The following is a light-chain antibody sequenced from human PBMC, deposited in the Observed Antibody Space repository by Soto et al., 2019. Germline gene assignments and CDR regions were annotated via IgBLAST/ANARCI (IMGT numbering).Light chain of an antibody. CDR1: SGHSSYA. CDR3: QTWGTGIHYV. Sequence: QSVLTQSPSASASLGASVKLTCTLRSGHSSYAIAWHQQQPEKGPRYLMKLNSDGSHSKGDGIPDRFSGSSSGAEPYLTISSLQSEDEADYYCQTWGTGIHYVFGTGTKVTVL. CDR2: LNSDGSH. J-gene: IGLJ1*01. V-gene: IGLV4-69*01.